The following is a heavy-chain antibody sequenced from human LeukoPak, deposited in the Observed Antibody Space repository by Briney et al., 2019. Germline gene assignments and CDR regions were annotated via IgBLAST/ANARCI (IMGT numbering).Heavy chain of an antibody. CDR2: IYYSGST. J-gene: IGHJ4*02. CDR1: GDSISNYY. Sequence: SETLSLTCNVSGDSISNYYWSWIRQPPGKGLEWIGYIYYSGSTSYNPSLKSRVTISVDTSKNQFPLKLSSVTAADTAVYYCARPLGPVSDYWGQGTLVTVSS. V-gene: IGHV4-59*12. CDR3: ARPLGPVSDY.